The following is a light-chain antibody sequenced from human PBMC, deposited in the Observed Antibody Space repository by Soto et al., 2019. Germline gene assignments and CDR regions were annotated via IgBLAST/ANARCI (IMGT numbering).Light chain of an antibody. CDR1: NSNIGSSS. CDR2: TTN. CDR3: AAWDDSLNGPV. J-gene: IGLJ3*02. V-gene: IGLV1-44*01. Sequence: QSVLTQAPSTSGTPGQRVTISCSGSNSNIGSSSVNWYHQVPGTAPELLIYTTNERPSGVPDRFSGSKSGTSASLAISGLQSEDEAEYFCAAWDDSLNGPVFGGGTKVTVL.